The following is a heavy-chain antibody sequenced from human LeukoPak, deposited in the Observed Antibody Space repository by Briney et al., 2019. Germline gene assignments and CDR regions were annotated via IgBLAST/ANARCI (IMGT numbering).Heavy chain of an antibody. V-gene: IGHV4-4*07. CDR2: IYTSGST. Sequence: PSETLSLTCTVSGGSISSYYWSWIRQPAGKGLEWIGRIYTSGSTNYNPSLKSRVTMSVDTSKNQFSLKLSSVTAEDTAVYYCARVVWGIFYDNYYYMDVWGKGTTVIVSS. D-gene: IGHD2/OR15-2a*01. CDR1: GGSISSYY. CDR3: ARVVWGIFYDNYYYMDV. J-gene: IGHJ6*03.